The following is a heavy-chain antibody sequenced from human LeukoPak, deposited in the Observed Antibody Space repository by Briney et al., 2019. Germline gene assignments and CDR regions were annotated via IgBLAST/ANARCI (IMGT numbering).Heavy chain of an antibody. D-gene: IGHD3-22*01. Sequence: GGSLRLSCVASGFTFGLYWMSWVRQAPGKGLEWVANINQDGGDKYYVDSVKGRFTISRDNAKNSLYLQMNSLRVEDTAIYYCARDGDTSGYSDWGQGTLVTVSS. CDR1: GFTFGLYW. J-gene: IGHJ4*02. CDR3: ARDGDTSGYSD. CDR2: INQDGGDK. V-gene: IGHV3-7*01.